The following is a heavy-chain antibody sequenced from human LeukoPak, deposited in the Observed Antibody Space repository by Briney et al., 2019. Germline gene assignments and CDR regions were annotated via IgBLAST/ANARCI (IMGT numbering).Heavy chain of an antibody. D-gene: IGHD2-15*01. V-gene: IGHV4-34*01. CDR1: GGSFSGYY. Sequence: PSQTLSLTCAVYGGSFSGYYWSWIRQPPGKGLEWIGEINHSGRTNYNPSLKSRVTISVDTSKNQFSLKLSSVTAADTVVYYCARPVAGAFVYWGQGTLVTVSS. CDR2: INHSGRT. J-gene: IGHJ4*02. CDR3: ARPVAGAFVY.